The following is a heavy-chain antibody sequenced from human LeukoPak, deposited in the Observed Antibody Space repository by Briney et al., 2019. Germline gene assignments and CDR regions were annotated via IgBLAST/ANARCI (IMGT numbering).Heavy chain of an antibody. Sequence: GGSLRLSCAVSGFTINNVWMSWVRQAPGKWLEWVGRIKSKADGGTTDFPAVVKGRFSISRDDSRNTLYLQLNRLESEDTAVYYCTTGTLGREGYKGSWAYWGQGTLVTASS. V-gene: IGHV3-15*01. D-gene: IGHD5-24*01. CDR3: TTGTLGREGYKGSWAY. CDR1: GFTINNVW. CDR2: IKSKADGGTT. J-gene: IGHJ4*01.